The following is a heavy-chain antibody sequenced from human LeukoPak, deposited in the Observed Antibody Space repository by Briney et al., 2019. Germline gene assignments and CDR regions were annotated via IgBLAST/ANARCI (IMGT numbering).Heavy chain of an antibody. CDR1: GYTFTGYY. D-gene: IGHD3-22*01. Sequence: VASVKVSCKASGYTFTGYYMHWVRQAPGQGLEWMGWINPNSGGTNYAQKFQGRVTMTRDTSISTAYMELSRLRSDDTAVYYCARVLGYYDSSGYSKVEDYWGQGTLVTVSS. V-gene: IGHV1-2*02. J-gene: IGHJ4*02. CDR2: INPNSGGT. CDR3: ARVLGYYDSSGYSKVEDY.